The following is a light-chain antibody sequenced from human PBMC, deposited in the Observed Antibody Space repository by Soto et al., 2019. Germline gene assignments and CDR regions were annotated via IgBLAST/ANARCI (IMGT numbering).Light chain of an antibody. J-gene: IGKJ1*01. CDR1: QSVGSY. CDR3: QQRSDWPPT. V-gene: IGKV3-11*01. Sequence: EMVMTQSPAILSVSPGERATLSCRASQSVGSYLAWFQQTPGQAPRLLIYDTSNRATGIPARFSGSGSGTDFTLTISSLETGDFAVYYCQQRSDWPPTFGQGTKVDIK. CDR2: DTS.